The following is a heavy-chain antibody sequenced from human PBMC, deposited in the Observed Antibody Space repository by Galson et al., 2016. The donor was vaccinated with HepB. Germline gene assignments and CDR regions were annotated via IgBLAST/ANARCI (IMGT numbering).Heavy chain of an antibody. J-gene: IGHJ3*02. CDR3: ARMGGSGVFDI. D-gene: IGHD2-8*01. CDR2: IDWDDYK. CDR1: GFSLSTSGMC. Sequence: PALVKPTQTLTLTCTFSGFSLSTSGMCVSWIRQPPGKALEWLAVIDWDDYKFYITTLKTRLTISKDTSKNQVVLTMTNMDPVDTATYFCARMGGSGVFDIWGQATRVTVSS. V-gene: IGHV2-70*01.